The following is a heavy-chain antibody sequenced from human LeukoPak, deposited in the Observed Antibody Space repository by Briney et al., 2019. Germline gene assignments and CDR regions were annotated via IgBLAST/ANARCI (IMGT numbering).Heavy chain of an antibody. CDR1: SDYW. Sequence: GGSLRLSCAASDYWMTWVRQAPGKGLEWVANIKQDGSEKYYADSVKGRFTISRDNAKNSLYLQMNSLRAEDTAVYYCARDRGYFDSWGQGTLVTVSS. CDR2: IKQDGSEK. V-gene: IGHV3-7*01. J-gene: IGHJ4*02. CDR3: ARDRGYFDS.